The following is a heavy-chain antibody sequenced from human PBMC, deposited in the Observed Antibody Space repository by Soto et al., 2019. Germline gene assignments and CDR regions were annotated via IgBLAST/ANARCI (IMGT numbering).Heavy chain of an antibody. CDR2: IYYSGYT. J-gene: IGHJ4*02. CDR1: GGSISSGGYY. V-gene: IGHV4-31*03. Sequence: SETLSLTCTVSGGSISSGGYYWRWIRQHPGKGLEWIGYIYYSGYTYYNPSLKSRVTISVDTSKNQFSLRLNSVTAADTAVYYCARRAPLDILTGSYQHHFDYWGQGTLVTVSS. D-gene: IGHD3-9*01. CDR3: ARRAPLDILTGSYQHHFDY.